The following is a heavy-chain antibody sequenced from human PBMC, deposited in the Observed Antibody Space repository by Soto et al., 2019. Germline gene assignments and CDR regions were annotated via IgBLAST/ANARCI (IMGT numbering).Heavy chain of an antibody. CDR2: IYYSGST. CDR1: GGSISSSSYY. D-gene: IGHD1-26*01. V-gene: IGHV4-39*01. Sequence: SETLSLTCTVSGGSISSSSYYWGWIRQPPGKGLEWIGSIYYSGSTYYNPSLKSRVTISVDTSKNQFSLKLSSVTAADTAVYYCARSIVGATTIDYWGQGTLVTVS. CDR3: ARSIVGATTIDY. J-gene: IGHJ4*02.